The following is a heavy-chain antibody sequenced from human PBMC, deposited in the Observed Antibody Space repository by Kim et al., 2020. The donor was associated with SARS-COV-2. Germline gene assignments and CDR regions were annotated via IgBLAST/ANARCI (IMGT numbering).Heavy chain of an antibody. CDR1: GGTFSSYA. V-gene: IGHV1-69*13. CDR3: GFDCGGDSCHRDYYYYYGMDV. Sequence: SVKVSCKASGGTFSSYAISWVRQAPGQGLEWMGGIIPIFGTANYAQKFQGRVTITADESTSTAYMELSSLRSEDTAVYYCGFDCGGDSCHRDYYYYYGMDVWGQGTTVTVSS. J-gene: IGHJ6*02. CDR2: IIPIFGTA. D-gene: IGHD2-21*02.